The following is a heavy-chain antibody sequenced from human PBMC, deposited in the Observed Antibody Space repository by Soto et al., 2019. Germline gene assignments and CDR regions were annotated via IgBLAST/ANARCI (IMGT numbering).Heavy chain of an antibody. J-gene: IGHJ4*02. CDR2: IYYSGSN. D-gene: IGHD3-22*01. V-gene: IGHV4-59*01. Sequence: SETLSLTCTVSGGSISSYYWRWIRQPPGKGLEWLGYIYYSGSNNDNPSPKSRATLSVDTSKNHLSRKLSAVTAADTAVYYCARAPSDSSGLLDYWGQGTLVTVSA. CDR3: ARAPSDSSGLLDY. CDR1: GGSISSYY.